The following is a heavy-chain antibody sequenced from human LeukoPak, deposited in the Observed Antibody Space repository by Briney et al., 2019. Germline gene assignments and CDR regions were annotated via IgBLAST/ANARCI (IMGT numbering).Heavy chain of an antibody. J-gene: IGHJ3*02. Sequence: GGSLRLSCAASGFTFSSYWMSWVRQAPGKGLEWVSAISGSGGSTYYADSVKGRFTISRDNPKNTLYLQMNSLRAEDTAVYYCAKETLWLGEFIDAFDIWGQGTMVTVSS. CDR1: GFTFSSYW. CDR2: ISGSGGST. CDR3: AKETLWLGEFIDAFDI. V-gene: IGHV3-23*01. D-gene: IGHD3-10*01.